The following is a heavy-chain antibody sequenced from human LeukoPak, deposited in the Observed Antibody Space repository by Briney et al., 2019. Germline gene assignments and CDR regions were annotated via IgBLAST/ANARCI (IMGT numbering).Heavy chain of an antibody. Sequence: ASVKVSFKASGYTFTIYAMNWVRQAPGQGLEWMGWINTNTGNPTYAQGFTGRFVFSLDTSVSTAYLQISSLKAEDTAVYYCARLPYDYVWGTHPQDVWGKGTTVTVSS. D-gene: IGHD3-16*01. CDR3: ARLPYDYVWGTHPQDV. CDR1: GYTFTIYA. V-gene: IGHV7-4-1*02. J-gene: IGHJ6*04. CDR2: INTNTGNP.